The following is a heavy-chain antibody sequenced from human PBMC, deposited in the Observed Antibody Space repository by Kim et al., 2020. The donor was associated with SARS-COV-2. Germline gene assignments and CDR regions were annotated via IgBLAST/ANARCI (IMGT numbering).Heavy chain of an antibody. CDR1: GYTFTSYG. CDR3: ARDLSDGLNYDILTGGRYHYYYGMDV. J-gene: IGHJ6*02. CDR2: ISAYNGNT. Sequence: ASVKVSCKASGYTFTSYGISWVRQAPGQGLEWMGWISAYNGNTNYAQKLQGRVTMTTDTSTSTAYMELRSLRSDDTAVYYCARDLSDGLNYDILTGGRYHYYYGMDVWGQGTTVTVSS. V-gene: IGHV1-18*01. D-gene: IGHD3-9*01.